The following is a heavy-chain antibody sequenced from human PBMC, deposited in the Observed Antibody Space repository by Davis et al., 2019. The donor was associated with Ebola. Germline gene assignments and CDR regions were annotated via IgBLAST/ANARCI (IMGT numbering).Heavy chain of an antibody. J-gene: IGHJ4*02. CDR3: ARDGLGWSSGWNSFDY. D-gene: IGHD6-19*01. CDR2: ISYDGSNK. V-gene: IGHV3-30-3*01. Sequence: GESLKISCAASGFTFSSYAMHWVRQAPGKGLEWVAVISYDGSNKYYADSVKGRFTISRDNSKNTLYLQMNSLRAEDTAVYYCARDGLGWSSGWNSFDYWGQGTLVTVSS. CDR1: GFTFSSYA.